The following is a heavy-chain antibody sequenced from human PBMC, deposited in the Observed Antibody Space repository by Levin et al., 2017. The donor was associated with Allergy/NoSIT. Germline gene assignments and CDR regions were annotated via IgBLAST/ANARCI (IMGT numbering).Heavy chain of an antibody. CDR3: ARDNYSGTSRAYSYYLGMDV. V-gene: IGHV3-30-3*01. J-gene: IGHJ6*02. CDR1: GFPFRSYA. Sequence: LSLPCAASGFPFRSYAMHWVRQAPGKGLEWVAVISYDGSNKYYADSVKGRFTISRDNSKNTLYLQMNSLRAEDTAVYYCARDNYSGTSRAYSYYLGMDVWGQGTTVTVSS. CDR2: ISYDGSNK. D-gene: IGHD1-26*01.